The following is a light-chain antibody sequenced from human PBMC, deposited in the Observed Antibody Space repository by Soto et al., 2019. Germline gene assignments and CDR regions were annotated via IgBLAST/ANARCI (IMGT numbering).Light chain of an antibody. CDR1: QTVTR. J-gene: IGKJ4*01. CDR2: AAS. Sequence: EIVFTQSPGTLSFSPGERATLSCRASQTVTRLAWYQQQPGQAPRLLIYAASNRATGIPDRFSGSGSGTDFTLTISRLEPEDSAVYYCQQYGRTLGGGTKVDIK. V-gene: IGKV3-20*01. CDR3: QQYGRT.